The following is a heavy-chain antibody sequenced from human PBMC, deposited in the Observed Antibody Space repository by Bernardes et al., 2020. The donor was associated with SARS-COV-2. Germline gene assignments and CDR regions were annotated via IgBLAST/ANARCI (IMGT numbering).Heavy chain of an antibody. CDR3: TRAGNFYHSY. Sequence: GSLRLSCAASGFPFSSYWMHWVHQAPGQGLVWVSRINTDGSTINYADSVKGRFTISRDNAKNTLYLQMNSLRDEDTAVYYCTRAGNFYHSYWGQGTLVTVSS. CDR1: GFPFSSYW. V-gene: IGHV3-74*01. CDR2: INTDGSTI. J-gene: IGHJ4*02. D-gene: IGHD1-26*01.